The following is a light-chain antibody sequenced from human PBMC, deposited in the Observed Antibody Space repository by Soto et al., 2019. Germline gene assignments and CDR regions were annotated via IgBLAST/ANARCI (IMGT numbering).Light chain of an antibody. CDR3: QQHNSSPWT. CDR2: DAS. Sequence: DIQMTQSPSTLSASVGDRVTITCRASQSVSDWLAWYQQKPGRAPKVLIYDASSLESGVPPRFSGSGSGTEFTLTISSLQPDDFATYYCQQHNSSPWTVGQGTKVDSK. J-gene: IGKJ1*01. CDR1: QSVSDW. V-gene: IGKV1-5*01.